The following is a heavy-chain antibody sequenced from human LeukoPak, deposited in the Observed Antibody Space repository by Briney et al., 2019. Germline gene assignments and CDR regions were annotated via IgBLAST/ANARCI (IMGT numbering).Heavy chain of an antibody. CDR2: ISSSSSYI. J-gene: IGHJ5*02. V-gene: IGHV3-21*01. CDR3: ARLLAAYGYSSCWSQNWFDP. Sequence: TGGSLRLSCAASGITLSTYSINWVRQAPGKGLEWVSSISSSSSYIYYADSLKGRFTISRDNAKNSLYLQMNSLRAEDTAVYYCARLLAAYGYSSCWSQNWFDPWGQGTLVTVSS. D-gene: IGHD6-13*01. CDR1: GITLSTYS.